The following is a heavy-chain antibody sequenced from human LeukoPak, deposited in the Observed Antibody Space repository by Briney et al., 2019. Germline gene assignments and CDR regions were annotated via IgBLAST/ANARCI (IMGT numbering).Heavy chain of an antibody. Sequence: ASVKVSCKASGYTFTSYYMHWVRQAPGQGLEWMGIINPSGGSTSYAQKFQGRVTMTRDTSTSTVYMKLSSLRSEDTAVYYRAITPTVTTPFDYWGQGTLVTVSS. V-gene: IGHV1-46*01. J-gene: IGHJ4*02. D-gene: IGHD4-11*01. CDR3: AITPTVTTPFDY. CDR1: GYTFTSYY. CDR2: INPSGGST.